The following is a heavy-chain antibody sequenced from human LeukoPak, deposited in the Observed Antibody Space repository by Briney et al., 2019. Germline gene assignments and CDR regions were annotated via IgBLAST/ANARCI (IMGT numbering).Heavy chain of an antibody. J-gene: IGHJ4*02. CDR2: IYYSGTT. CDR1: GGSISSYY. V-gene: IGHV4-59*01. Sequence: PSETLSLTCTVSGGSISSYYWSWIRQPPGKGLEWIGYIYYSGTTNYNPSLKSRVTISVDTSKNQFSPKLSSVTAADTAVYYCARGVYIAAAQYGYWGQGTLVTVSS. D-gene: IGHD6-13*01. CDR3: ARGVYIAAAQYGY.